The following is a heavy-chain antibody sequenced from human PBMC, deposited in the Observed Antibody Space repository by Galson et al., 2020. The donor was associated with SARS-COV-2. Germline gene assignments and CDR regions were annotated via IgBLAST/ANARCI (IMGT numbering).Heavy chain of an antibody. CDR1: GFTFDDYA. Sequence: SLKISCAASGFTFDDYAMHWVRQAPGKGLEWVSGISWNSGSIGYADSVKGQFTISRDNAKNSLYLQMNSLRAKDTALYYCAKVLSPFGYYYYGMDVWGQGTTVTVSS. CDR2: ISWNSGSI. V-gene: IGHV3-9*01. CDR3: AKVLSPFGYYYYGMDV. J-gene: IGHJ6*02. D-gene: IGHD3-16*01.